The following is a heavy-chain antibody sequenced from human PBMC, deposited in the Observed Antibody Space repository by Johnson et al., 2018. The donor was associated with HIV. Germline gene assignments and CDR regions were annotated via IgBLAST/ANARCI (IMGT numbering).Heavy chain of an antibody. D-gene: IGHD2-2*01. CDR2: IKSKTDGGKT. V-gene: IGHV3-15*01. CDR3: TTEKHAPRAFDI. J-gene: IGHJ3*02. CDR1: GFTFDDYG. Sequence: EVQLVESGGGVVRPEGSLRLSCVASGFTFDDYGMSWVRQAPGKGLEWVSGIKSKTDGGKTDYAAPVKGRFTISRDDSKNTLNLQMNSLKTEDTAVYYCTTEKHAPRAFDIWGQGTMVTVSS.